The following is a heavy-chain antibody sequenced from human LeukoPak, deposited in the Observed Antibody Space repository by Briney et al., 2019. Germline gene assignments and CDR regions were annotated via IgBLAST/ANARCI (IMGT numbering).Heavy chain of an antibody. D-gene: IGHD6-13*01. CDR1: GFTFSSYE. CDR3: AKDGSSHGWD. V-gene: IGHV3-48*03. J-gene: IGHJ4*02. Sequence: GGSLRLSCAASGFTFSSYEMNWVRQAPGKGLEWVSYISSSGSTIYYADSVKGRFTISRDNSKNTLYLQMNSLRAEDTAVYYCAKDGSSHGWDWGQGTLVTVSS. CDR2: ISSSGSTI.